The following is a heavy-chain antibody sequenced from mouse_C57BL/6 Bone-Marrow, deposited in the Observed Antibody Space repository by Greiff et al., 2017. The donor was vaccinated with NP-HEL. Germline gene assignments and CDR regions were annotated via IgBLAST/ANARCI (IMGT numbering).Heavy chain of an antibody. V-gene: IGHV1-9*01. D-gene: IGHD1-1*01. CDR3: ARKELSTVVAPRYFDY. CDR1: GYTFTGYW. CDR2: ILPGSGST. Sequence: VQLQQSGAELMKPGASVKLSCKATGYTFTGYWIEWVKQRPGHGLEWIGEILPGSGSTNYNEKFKGKATFTADTSSNTAYMQLSSLTTEDSAIYYCARKELSTVVAPRYFDYWGQGTTLTVSS. J-gene: IGHJ2*01.